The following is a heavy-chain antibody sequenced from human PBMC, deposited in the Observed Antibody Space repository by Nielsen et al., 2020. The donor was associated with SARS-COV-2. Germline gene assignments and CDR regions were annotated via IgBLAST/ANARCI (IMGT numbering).Heavy chain of an antibody. Sequence: GESLKISCAASGFTFSSFGMYWVRQAPGKGLEWVAVISFDGSNTYYADSVKGRFTISRDNFKNTLYLQMNSLRTEDTAVYYCAKFRGVGFDYWGQGTLVTVSS. J-gene: IGHJ4*02. CDR1: GFTFSSFG. CDR3: AKFRGVGFDY. CDR2: ISFDGSNT. D-gene: IGHD1-26*01. V-gene: IGHV3-30*18.